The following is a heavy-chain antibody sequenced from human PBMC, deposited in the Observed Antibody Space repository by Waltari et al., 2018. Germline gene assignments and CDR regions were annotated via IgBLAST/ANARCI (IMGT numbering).Heavy chain of an antibody. V-gene: IGHV3-15*01. D-gene: IGHD4-17*01. CDR3: STLYTVTITEDY. CDR1: GFTFSNAW. J-gene: IGHJ4*02. Sequence: EVQLAESGGGLVKPGGSLRLSCAASGFTFSNAWMSWVRQAPGKGLEWVGRIKSKSDGGTTDYAAPVKGRFTISRDDSKSTLFLQMHSLKIEDTAVYFCSTLYTVTITEDYWGQGTLVTVSS. CDR2: IKSKSDGGTT.